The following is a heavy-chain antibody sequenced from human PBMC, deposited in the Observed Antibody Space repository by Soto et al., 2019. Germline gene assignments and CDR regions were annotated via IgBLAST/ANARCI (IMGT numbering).Heavy chain of an antibody. CDR2: IYYSGST. Sequence: PSETLSLTCTVSGGSISSYYWSWIRQPPGKGLEWIGYIYYSGSTNYNPSLKSRVTISVDTSKNQFSLKLSSVTAADTAVYYCARVTYSIWREGDYYFDYWGQGTLATVSS. CDR3: ARVTYSIWREGDYYFDY. V-gene: IGHV4-59*01. CDR1: GGSISSYY. J-gene: IGHJ4*02. D-gene: IGHD3-3*02.